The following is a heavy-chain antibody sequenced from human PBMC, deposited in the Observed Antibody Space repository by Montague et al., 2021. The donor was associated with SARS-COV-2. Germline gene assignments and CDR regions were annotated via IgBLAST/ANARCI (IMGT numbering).Heavy chain of an antibody. CDR2: MYHSGST. CDR1: GGSISSGGYS. Sequence: TLSLTCAVSGGSISSGGYSWSWIRQPPGKGLEWIGYMYHSGSTYYKLSLKSRVTISVDGSKNQVSLKLTSVTAADTAVYYCARGKSYYDILTGYYRVSWFDPWGQGTLVTVSS. CDR3: ARGKSYYDILTGYYRVSWFDP. J-gene: IGHJ5*02. D-gene: IGHD3-9*01. V-gene: IGHV4-30-2*01.